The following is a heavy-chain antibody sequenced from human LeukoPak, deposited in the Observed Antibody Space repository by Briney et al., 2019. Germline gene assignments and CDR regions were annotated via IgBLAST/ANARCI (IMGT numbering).Heavy chain of an antibody. D-gene: IGHD2-2*01. CDR3: ARLDVSDCSSTSCSFFDY. J-gene: IGHJ4*02. V-gene: IGHV4-39*07. Sequence: PSETLSLTCTVSGGSISSSSYYWGWIRQPPGKGLEWIGSIYYSGSTYYNPSLKSRVTISVDTSKNQFSLKLSSVTAADTAVYYCARLDVSDCSSTSCSFFDYWGQGTLVTVSS. CDR1: GGSISSSSYY. CDR2: IYYSGST.